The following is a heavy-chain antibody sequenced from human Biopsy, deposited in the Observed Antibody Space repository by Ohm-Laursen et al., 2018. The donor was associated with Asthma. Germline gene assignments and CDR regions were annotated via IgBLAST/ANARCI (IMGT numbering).Heavy chain of an antibody. CDR2: ISSSSSYI. J-gene: IGHJ6*02. CDR1: GFTFSSYS. Sequence: SLRLSCTASGFTFSSYSMNWVRQAPGKGLAWVSSISSSSSYIYYADSVKGRFTISRDNAKNSLYLQMNSLRAEDTAVYYCARVDTIFGVVIPIYYYYGMDVWGQGTTVTVSS. V-gene: IGHV3-21*01. D-gene: IGHD3-3*01. CDR3: ARVDTIFGVVIPIYYYYGMDV.